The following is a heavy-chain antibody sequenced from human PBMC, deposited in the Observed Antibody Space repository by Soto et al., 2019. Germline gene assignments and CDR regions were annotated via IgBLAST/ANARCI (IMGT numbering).Heavy chain of an antibody. V-gene: IGHV1-69*13. Sequence: GASVKVSCKASGFTFTSSAVRWVRQAPGQGLEWMGGIIPIFGTANYAQKFQGRVTITADESTSTAYMELSSLRSEDTAVYYCARDRAVAGFDYWGQGTLVTVSP. J-gene: IGHJ4*02. CDR3: ARDRAVAGFDY. D-gene: IGHD3-10*01. CDR1: GFTFTSSA. CDR2: IIPIFGTA.